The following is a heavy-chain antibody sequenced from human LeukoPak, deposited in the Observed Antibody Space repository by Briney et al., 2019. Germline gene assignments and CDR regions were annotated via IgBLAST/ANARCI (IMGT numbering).Heavy chain of an antibody. CDR2: ISYDGSNK. J-gene: IGHJ4*02. CDR3: ARSNSSGWPPDY. V-gene: IGHV3-30-3*01. D-gene: IGHD6-19*01. Sequence: PGGSLRLSCAASGFTFSSYAMHWVRQAPGKGLEWVAVISYDGSNKYYADSVKGRFTISRDNSKNTLYLQMNSLRAEDTAVYYCARSNSSGWPPDYWGQGTLVTVSS. CDR1: GFTFSSYA.